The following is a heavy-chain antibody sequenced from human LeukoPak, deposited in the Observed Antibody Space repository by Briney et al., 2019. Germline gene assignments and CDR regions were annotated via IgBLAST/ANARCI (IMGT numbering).Heavy chain of an antibody. CDR1: GFTFSSYG. Sequence: GGSLRLSCAASGFTFSSYGMHWVRQAPGKGLEWVAFIQYDGSNKNHADSVKGRFTISRDNAKNSLYLQMNSLRAEDTAVYYCAELGITMIGGVWGKGTTVTISS. CDR2: IQYDGSNK. CDR3: AELGITMIGGV. D-gene: IGHD3-10*02. J-gene: IGHJ6*04. V-gene: IGHV3-30*02.